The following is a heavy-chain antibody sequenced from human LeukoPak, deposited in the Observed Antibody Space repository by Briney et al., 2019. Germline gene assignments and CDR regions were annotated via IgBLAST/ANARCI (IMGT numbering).Heavy chain of an antibody. Sequence: ASVKVSCKASGYTFINHGVTWVRQAPGQGLEWMGRITVYNGDTKSAQKFQGRVTMTADTSTSTAYMELRSLRSDDTAVYYCAKTTVTPPTGMDVWGQGTTVTVSS. CDR3: AKTTVTPPTGMDV. J-gene: IGHJ6*02. D-gene: IGHD4-11*01. CDR2: ITVYNGDT. CDR1: GYTFINHG. V-gene: IGHV1-18*01.